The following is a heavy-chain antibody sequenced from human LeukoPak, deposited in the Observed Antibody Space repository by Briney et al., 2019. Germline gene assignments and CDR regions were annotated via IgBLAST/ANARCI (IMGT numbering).Heavy chain of an antibody. CDR3: AREVSTMVRGVIGGYFDY. V-gene: IGHV1-2*02. Sequence: NPNSGGTNYAQKFQGRVTMTRDTSISTAYMELSRLRSDDTAVYYCAREVSTMVRGVIGGYFDYWGQGTLVTVSS. CDR2: NPNSGGT. J-gene: IGHJ4*02. D-gene: IGHD3-10*01.